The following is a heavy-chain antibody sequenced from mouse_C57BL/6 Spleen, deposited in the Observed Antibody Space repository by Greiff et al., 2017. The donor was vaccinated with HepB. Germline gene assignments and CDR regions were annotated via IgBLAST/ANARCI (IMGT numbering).Heavy chain of an antibody. J-gene: IGHJ4*01. CDR3: ARHFTTVVATEAMDY. V-gene: IGHV5-6*01. D-gene: IGHD1-1*01. CDR2: ISSGGSYT. Sequence: EVKLQESGGDLVKPGGSLKLSCAASGFTFSSYGMSWVRQTPDKRLEWVATISSGGSYTYYPDSVKGRFTISRDNAKNTLYLQMSSLKSEDTAMYYCARHFTTVVATEAMDYWGQGTSVTVSS. CDR1: GFTFSSYG.